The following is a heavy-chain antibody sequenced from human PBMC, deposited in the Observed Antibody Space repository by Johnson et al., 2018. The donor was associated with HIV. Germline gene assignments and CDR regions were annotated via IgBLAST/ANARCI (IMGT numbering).Heavy chain of an antibody. CDR2: ISWNSGSI. Sequence: VQLVESGGGVVRPGGSLRLSCAASGFTFDDFGMSWVRRAPGKGLEWVSGISWNSGSIGYAVSVKGRFTISRDNAKNSLYLQMNSLRAEDTALYYCAKGRVVVAATEAFDIWGQGTMVTVSS. D-gene: IGHD2-15*01. CDR3: AKGRVVVAATEAFDI. J-gene: IGHJ3*02. CDR1: GFTFDDFG. V-gene: IGHV3-9*01.